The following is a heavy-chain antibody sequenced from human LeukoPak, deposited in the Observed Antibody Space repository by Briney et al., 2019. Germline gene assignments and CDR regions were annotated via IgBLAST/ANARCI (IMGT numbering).Heavy chain of an antibody. Sequence: TGGSLRLSCSASGFTFIDHYMSWVRQAPGKGLECVAKIKPDGSEKYYVDSVEGRFTISRDNSKNSLYLQLNSLRAEDTAVYYCAREIWWRFDYWGQGSLVTASS. D-gene: IGHD5-12*01. CDR1: GFTFIDHY. J-gene: IGHJ4*02. CDR2: IKPDGSEK. CDR3: AREIWWRFDY. V-gene: IGHV3-7*01.